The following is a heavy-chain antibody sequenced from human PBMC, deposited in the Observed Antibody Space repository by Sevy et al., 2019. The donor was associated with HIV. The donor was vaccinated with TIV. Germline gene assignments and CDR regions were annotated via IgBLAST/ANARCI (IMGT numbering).Heavy chain of an antibody. Sequence: GGSLRLSCAASGFTISSYAMSWVRQAPGKGLECVSVLSGSGGSTYYAGSVKGRFTISRDKSKNTLYLQMNSLRAEDTAIYYCARTMPVGYYDYSGSSGYFQHWGQSTLVTDSS. J-gene: IGHJ1*01. CDR3: ARTMPVGYYDYSGSSGYFQH. CDR2: LSGSGGST. V-gene: IGHV3-23*01. D-gene: IGHD3-16*01. CDR1: GFTISSYA.